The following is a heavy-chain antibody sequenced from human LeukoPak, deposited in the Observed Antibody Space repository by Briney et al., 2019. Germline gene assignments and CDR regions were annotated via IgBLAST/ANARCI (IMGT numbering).Heavy chain of an antibody. CDR2: IYTSGST. CDR3: ARGGCSSTSCSIDP. D-gene: IGHD2-2*01. CDR1: GGSISSGSYY. V-gene: IGHV4-61*02. Sequence: SQTLSLTYTVSGGSISSGSYYWSWIRQPAGKGLEWIGRIYTSGSTNYNPSLKSRVTISVDTSKNQFSLKLSSVTAADTAVYYCARGGCSSTSCSIDPWGQGTLVTVSS. J-gene: IGHJ5*02.